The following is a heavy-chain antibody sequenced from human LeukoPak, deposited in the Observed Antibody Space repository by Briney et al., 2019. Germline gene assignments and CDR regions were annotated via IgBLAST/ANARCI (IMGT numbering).Heavy chain of an antibody. CDR1: GFTFSSYA. CDR2: ISGSGGST. Sequence: GGSLRLSCAASGFTFSSYAMSWVRQAPGKGLEWVSAISGSGGSTYYADSVKGRFTISRDNSKNTLYLQMNSLRAEDTAVYYCAKDSWVVVPAAMSSPADYWGQGTLVTVSS. D-gene: IGHD2-2*01. CDR3: AKDSWVVVPAAMSSPADY. J-gene: IGHJ4*02. V-gene: IGHV3-23*01.